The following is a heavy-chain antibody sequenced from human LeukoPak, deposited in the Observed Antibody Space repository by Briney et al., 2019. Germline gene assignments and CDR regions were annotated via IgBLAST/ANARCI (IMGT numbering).Heavy chain of an antibody. CDR3: ARACGPRGYSGYVEFDY. D-gene: IGHD5-12*01. Sequence: GGSLRLSCAASRLTFSSYEMNWVRQAPGKGLEWVSYIGSSGNTIYYADSVKGRFTISRDNAKNSLYLQMNSLRAEDTAVYYCARACGPRGYSGYVEFDYWGQGTLVTVSS. CDR2: IGSSGNTI. V-gene: IGHV3-48*03. CDR1: RLTFSSYE. J-gene: IGHJ4*02.